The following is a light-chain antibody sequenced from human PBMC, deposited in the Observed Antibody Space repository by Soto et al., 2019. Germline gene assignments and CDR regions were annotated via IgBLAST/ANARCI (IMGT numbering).Light chain of an antibody. V-gene: IGKV3-11*01. J-gene: IGKJ5*01. CDR1: QSFRGL. CDR3: QQRHMWPIT. CDR2: DAY. Sequence: VFTHSPVTLYLSPWESGTLSCRASQSFRGLLAWYQQKPGQAPRLLIYDAYNRATGIPPRFSGSGSGTDFTLTISSLEPEDSAVYYCQQRHMWPITFGQGPRLEVK.